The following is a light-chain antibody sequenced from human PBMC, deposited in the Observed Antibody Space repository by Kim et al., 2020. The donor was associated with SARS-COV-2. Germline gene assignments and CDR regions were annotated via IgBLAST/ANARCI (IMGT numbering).Light chain of an antibody. J-gene: IGLJ3*02. CDR3: QSYDSSLSGSWV. Sequence: QSVLTQPPSVSGAPGQRVTISCTGSSSNIGARYDVHWYQQLPGTAPKLLIYGNNNRPSGVPDRFSGSKSGTSASLAITGLQAEDEADYYCQSYDSSLSGSWVFGGGTQLTVL. CDR2: GNN. CDR1: SSNIGARYD. V-gene: IGLV1-40*01.